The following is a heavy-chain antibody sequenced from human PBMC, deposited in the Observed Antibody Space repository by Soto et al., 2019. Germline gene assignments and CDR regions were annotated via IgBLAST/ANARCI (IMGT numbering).Heavy chain of an antibody. V-gene: IGHV4-59*12. CDR2: IYYSGST. D-gene: IGHD5-12*01. CDR1: GGSISSYY. Sequence: ETLSLTCTVSGGSISSYYWSWIRQPPGKGLEWIGYIYYSGSTNYNPPLKSRVTISVDTSKNQFSLKLSSVTAADTAVYYCARYSGYDSAFDIWGQGTMVTVSS. CDR3: ARYSGYDSAFDI. J-gene: IGHJ3*02.